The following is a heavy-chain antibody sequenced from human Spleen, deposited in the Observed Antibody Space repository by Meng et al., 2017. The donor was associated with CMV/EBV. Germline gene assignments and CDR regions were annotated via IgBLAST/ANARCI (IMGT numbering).Heavy chain of an antibody. CDR3: ARVPRLDVLRVFEWLLPFDY. Sequence: ASVKVSCKASGYTFTSDGISWVRQAPGQGLAWMGWISAYNGNTNYAQKLQGRGTMTTDTSTSTAYMELRSMRADDTAVYYCARVPRLDVLRVFEWLLPFDYWGQGTLVTVSS. CDR1: GYTFTSDG. D-gene: IGHD3-3*01. CDR2: ISAYNGNT. V-gene: IGHV1-18*01. J-gene: IGHJ4*02.